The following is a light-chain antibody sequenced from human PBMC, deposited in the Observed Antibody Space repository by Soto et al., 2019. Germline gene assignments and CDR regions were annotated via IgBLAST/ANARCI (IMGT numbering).Light chain of an antibody. CDR1: SSDVGAYNY. CDR3: TSYAGSNIWV. Sequence: QSALTQPPSASGSPGQSVTISCTGTSSDVGAYNYVSWYQQYPGKAPKLMIYEVTKRPSGVPDRFSGSKSDKTASLTVSGPQPEDEADYYCTSYAGSNIWVFGRGTKLIVL. J-gene: IGLJ3*02. V-gene: IGLV2-8*01. CDR2: EVT.